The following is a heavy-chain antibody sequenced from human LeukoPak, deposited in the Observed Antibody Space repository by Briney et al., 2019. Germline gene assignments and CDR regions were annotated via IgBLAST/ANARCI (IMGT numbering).Heavy chain of an antibody. CDR1: GGSISSGSYY. V-gene: IGHV4-61*02. CDR3: ALGGESFDY. D-gene: IGHD3-10*01. J-gene: IGHJ4*02. CDR2: IYTSGST. Sequence: SETLSLTCTVSGGSISSGSYYSSWIRQPAGKGLEWIGRIYTSGSTNYNPSLKSRVTIPVDTSKNQFSLKLSSVTAADTAVYYCALGGESFDYWGQGTLVTVSS.